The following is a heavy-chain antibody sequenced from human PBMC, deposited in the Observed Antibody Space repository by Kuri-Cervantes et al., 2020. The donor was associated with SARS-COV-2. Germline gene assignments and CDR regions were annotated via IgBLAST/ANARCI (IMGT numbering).Heavy chain of an antibody. D-gene: IGHD2-2*01. CDR1: GGSISSYY. CDR2: IYTSGST. V-gene: IGHV4-4*07. CDR3: AREGDIVVVRDAFDI. J-gene: IGHJ3*02. Sequence: ESLKISCTVSGGSISSYYWSWIRQPAGKGLEWIGRIYTSGSTNYNPSLKSRVTMSVDTSKNQFSLKLGSVTAADTAVYYCAREGDIVVVRDAFDIWGQGTMVTVSS.